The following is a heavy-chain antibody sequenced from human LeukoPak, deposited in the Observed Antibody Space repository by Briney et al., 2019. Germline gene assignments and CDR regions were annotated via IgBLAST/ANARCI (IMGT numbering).Heavy chain of an antibody. V-gene: IGHV4-39*02. J-gene: IGHJ4*02. CDR3: ARAYDYVWGSYRETIDY. CDR2: IYYSGIT. Sequence: PSETLSLTCTVSGDSISSSSYFWGWIRQPPGKGLEWIGSIYYSGITYYTPSLKSRVTISVDTSKNHFSLKLSSVTAADTAVYYCARAYDYVWGSYRETIDYWGQGTLVTVSS. CDR1: GDSISSSSYF. D-gene: IGHD3-16*02.